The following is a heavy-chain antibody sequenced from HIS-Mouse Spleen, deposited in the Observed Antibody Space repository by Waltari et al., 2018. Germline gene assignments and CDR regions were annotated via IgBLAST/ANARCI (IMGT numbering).Heavy chain of an antibody. V-gene: IGHV4-39*07. CDR1: GGSISSSSYY. CDR2: IYYSGST. J-gene: IGHJ3*02. D-gene: IGHD6-19*01. CDR3: ARGLEREAFDI. Sequence: QLQLQESGPGLVKPSETLSLTCTVSGGSISSSSYYWGWIRQPPGKGLEWIGSIYYSGSTYYNPSLKSRVTISVDTSKNQFSLKLSSVTAADTAVYYCARGLEREAFDIWGQGTMVTVSS.